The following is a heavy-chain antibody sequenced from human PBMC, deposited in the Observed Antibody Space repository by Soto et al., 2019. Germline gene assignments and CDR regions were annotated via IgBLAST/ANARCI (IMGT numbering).Heavy chain of an antibody. CDR2: TYFRSKLYN. CDR3: VRAGERFSTAVNGVGY. CDR1: GDNVSSSRAS. D-gene: IGHD6-19*01. J-gene: IGHJ4*02. V-gene: IGHV6-1*01. Sequence: SQTLSLTCAICGDNVSSSRASWNWIQQSPSRGFEWLGKTYFRSKLYNDYAPFGKSRITINPDTSKNQPSLQLDSVNPEDTGVYYCVRAGERFSTAVNGVGYRGQGTPVTVSS.